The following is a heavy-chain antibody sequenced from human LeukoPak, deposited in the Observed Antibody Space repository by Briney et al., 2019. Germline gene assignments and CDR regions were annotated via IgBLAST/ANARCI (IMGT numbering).Heavy chain of an antibody. J-gene: IGHJ4*02. CDR3: AKVGAAAVRRYYFDY. V-gene: IGHV3-23*01. Sequence: GGSLRLSCAAPGFTFSSYAMSWVRQAPGKGLEWVSGISLSGNSTYYADSVKGRFTISRDNPKNTLFLQMNSLRDADTAVYYCAKVGAAAVRRYYFDYWGQGTLVTVSS. CDR1: GFTFSSYA. D-gene: IGHD6-13*01. CDR2: ISLSGNST.